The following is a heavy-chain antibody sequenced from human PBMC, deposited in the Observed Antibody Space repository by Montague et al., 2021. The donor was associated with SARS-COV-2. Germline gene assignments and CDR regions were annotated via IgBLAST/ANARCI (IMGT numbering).Heavy chain of an antibody. CDR1: GGSFIGYY. V-gene: IGHV4-34*01. CDR3: ARRLYSFGSGTYRD. J-gene: IGHJ4*02. CDR2: INHNGNT. D-gene: IGHD3-10*01. Sequence: SETLSLTCTVPGGSFIGYYWSWIRQPPGKGLEWIGGINHNGNTQYNPSLKSRLTMSLDTSRTHISLQVTSVTAADTAVYFCARRLYSFGSGTYRDWGQGTLVTVSS.